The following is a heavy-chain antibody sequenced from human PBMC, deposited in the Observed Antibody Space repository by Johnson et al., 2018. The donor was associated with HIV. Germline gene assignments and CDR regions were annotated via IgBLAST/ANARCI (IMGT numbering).Heavy chain of an antibody. CDR1: GFTVGSNY. CDR2: ISSSGSTI. D-gene: IGHD3-22*01. V-gene: IGHV3-11*04. CDR3: ARVNYDSSGSFDI. J-gene: IGHJ3*02. Sequence: QVQLVESGGGLVQPGGSLRLSCAASGFTVGSNYMSWIRQAPGKGLEWVSYISSSGSTIYYADPVKGRFTISRDNAKNSLYLQMNSLRAEDTAVYYSARVNYDSSGSFDIWGQGTMVTVSS.